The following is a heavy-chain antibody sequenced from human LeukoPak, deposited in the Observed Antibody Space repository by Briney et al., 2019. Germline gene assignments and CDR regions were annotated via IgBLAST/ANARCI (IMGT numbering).Heavy chain of an antibody. D-gene: IGHD6-19*01. CDR1: GFTFTNYH. V-gene: IGHV3-21*01. J-gene: IGHJ4*02. CDR2: ITDNGLSI. CDR3: AREAVSGSSYFDY. Sequence: GGSLRLSCAASGFTFTNYHMNWVRQVPGKGPEWVSSITDNGLSIYYADSVKGRFTISRDNAENSLYLQMDSLRAEDTAVYCCAREAVSGSSYFDYWGLGTLVTVSS.